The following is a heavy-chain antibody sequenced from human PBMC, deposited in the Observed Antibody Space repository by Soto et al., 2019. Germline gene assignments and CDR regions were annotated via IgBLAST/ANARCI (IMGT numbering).Heavy chain of an antibody. V-gene: IGHV3-7*01. Sequence: EVQLVESGGRLVQPGGSLRLSCAASGFMFSAYWMSWVRQDPGKGLEWVATIRGGASDKFYVDSVKGRFTISRDDSKXXXXXXXXXXXXXXXXXXXXXXXXXXXXDSWGXGTLVTVSS. CDR1: GFMFSAYW. J-gene: IGHJ4*02. CDR3: XXXXXXXXDS. CDR2: IRGGASDK.